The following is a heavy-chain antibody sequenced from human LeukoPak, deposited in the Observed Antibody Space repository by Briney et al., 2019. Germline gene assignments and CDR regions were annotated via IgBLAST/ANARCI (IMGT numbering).Heavy chain of an antibody. V-gene: IGHV1-2*02. Sequence: ASVKVSCKASGYTFTGHYIHWVRQAPGQGLEWMRWINPNSGVTHYAQKFQGRVTMTRDTSISTAYVELSRLTSDDTAVYYCARYLMSGPEHNRFDPWGQGTLVTVSS. J-gene: IGHJ5*02. CDR3: ARYLMSGPEHNRFDP. CDR2: INPNSGVT. D-gene: IGHD1-14*01. CDR1: GYTFTGHY.